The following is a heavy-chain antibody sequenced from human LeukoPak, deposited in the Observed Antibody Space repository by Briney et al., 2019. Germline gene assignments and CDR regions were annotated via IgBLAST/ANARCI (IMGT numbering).Heavy chain of an antibody. CDR3: ARERRLSD. CDR2: ISPSSSST. J-gene: IGHJ4*02. V-gene: IGHV3-11*06. Sequence: GGSLRLSCAASGFTFSDYYMTWIRQAPGKGLEWLSYISPSSSSTIYADPVKGRFTISRDNAKNSLYLQMDSLRAEDTAVYYCARERRLSDWGQGTLATVSS. D-gene: IGHD6-25*01. CDR1: GFTFSDYY.